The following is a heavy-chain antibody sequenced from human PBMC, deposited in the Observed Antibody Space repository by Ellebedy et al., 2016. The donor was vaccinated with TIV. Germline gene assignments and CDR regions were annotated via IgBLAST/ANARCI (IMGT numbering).Heavy chain of an antibody. CDR2: ISYDGTNK. J-gene: IGHJ3*02. D-gene: IGHD4-17*01. CDR1: GFTFNSYG. Sequence: PGGSLRLSCAASGFTFNSYGMHWVRQAPGKGLAWVAVISYDGTNKYYADSVKGRFTISRDNSKYTLYLQMNSLRAEDTAVYYCAKDFEDYRDYHFDAFHIWGQGTMVTVSS. V-gene: IGHV3-30*18. CDR3: AKDFEDYRDYHFDAFHI.